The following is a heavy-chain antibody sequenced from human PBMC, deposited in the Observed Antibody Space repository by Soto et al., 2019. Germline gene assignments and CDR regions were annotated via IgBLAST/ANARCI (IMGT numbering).Heavy chain of an antibody. CDR3: ARPRASGYSYGYGGGAFDI. V-gene: IGHV3-33*01. J-gene: IGHJ3*02. CDR1: GFAFSSYG. D-gene: IGHD5-18*01. CDR2: IWYDGSNK. Sequence: GGSLRLSCAASGFAFSSYGMHWVRQAPGKGLEWVAVIWYDGSNKYYADSVKGRFTISRDNSKNTLYLQMNSLRAEDTAVYYCARPRASGYSYGYGGGAFDIWGQGTMVTVSS.